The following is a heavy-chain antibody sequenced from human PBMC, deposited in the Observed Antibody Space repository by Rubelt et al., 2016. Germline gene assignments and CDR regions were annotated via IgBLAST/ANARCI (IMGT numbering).Heavy chain of an antibody. CDR1: GFTFSNYA. Sequence: GGSLRLSCAASGFTFSNYAMSWVRQAPGKGLEWVSTITISGGSTDYADSVKGRFTISRDNSKNTLYLEMNSLRVEDTAVYYCARDYSQDSDILTGYPVGGMDVWGQGTTVTVSS. CDR3: ARDYSQDSDILTGYPVGGMDV. CDR2: ITISGGST. J-gene: IGHJ6*02. V-gene: IGHV3-23*01. D-gene: IGHD3-9*01.